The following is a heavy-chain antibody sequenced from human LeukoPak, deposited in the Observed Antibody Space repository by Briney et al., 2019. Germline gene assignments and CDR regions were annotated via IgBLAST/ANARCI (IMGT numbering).Heavy chain of an antibody. V-gene: IGHV1-69*13. CDR1: GGTFSSYA. D-gene: IGHD5-18*01. Sequence: SVKVSCKASGGTFSSYAISWVRQAPGQGLEWMGGIIPIFGTANYAQKFQGRVTITADESTSTAYMELSSLRSEDTAVYYCARVRGRRIQLWYFDYWGQGTLVTVSS. CDR3: ARVRGRRIQLWYFDY. J-gene: IGHJ4*02. CDR2: IIPIFGTA.